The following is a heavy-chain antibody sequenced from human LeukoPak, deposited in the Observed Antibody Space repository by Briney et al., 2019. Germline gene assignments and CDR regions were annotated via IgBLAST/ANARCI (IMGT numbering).Heavy chain of an antibody. Sequence: GGSLRLSCAASGVTFSNYAMSWVRQAPGKGLEWVAAISGSGGSTYYADSVKGRFTISRDNSKNTLYLEMNSLRAEDTAVYYCAKDRVYRSTWYGGMDVWGQGTTVTVSS. V-gene: IGHV3-23*01. J-gene: IGHJ6*02. CDR3: AKDRVYRSTWYGGMDV. D-gene: IGHD6-13*01. CDR2: ISGSGGST. CDR1: GVTFSNYA.